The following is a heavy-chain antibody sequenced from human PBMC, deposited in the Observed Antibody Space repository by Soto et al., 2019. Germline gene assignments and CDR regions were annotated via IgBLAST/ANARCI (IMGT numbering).Heavy chain of an antibody. J-gene: IGHJ4*02. V-gene: IGHV3-23*01. Sequence: EVQLLESGGGLVQPGGSLSLSCAASGFSFSQYAMNWVRQAPGKGLEWVSRISESGDRSDYADSAKGRFTISRDSYRSTLYLQMNSLRAEDTALYYCARDPSGSGPDFDYWGQGTLVIVSS. D-gene: IGHD2-15*01. CDR3: ARDPSGSGPDFDY. CDR1: GFSFSQYA. CDR2: ISESGDRS.